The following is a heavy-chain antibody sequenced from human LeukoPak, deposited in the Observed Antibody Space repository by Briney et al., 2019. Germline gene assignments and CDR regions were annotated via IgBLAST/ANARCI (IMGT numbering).Heavy chain of an antibody. Sequence: GESLKISCKASGYSFTKSWIGWVRQMPGKGLEWMGIILPGDSDTRYSPSFQGQVTISADKSISTAYLQWSSLKASDTAMYYCARQSPPFDSWGQGTLLTVSS. J-gene: IGHJ4*02. CDR2: ILPGDSDT. CDR3: ARQSPPFDS. V-gene: IGHV5-51*01. CDR1: GYSFTKSW.